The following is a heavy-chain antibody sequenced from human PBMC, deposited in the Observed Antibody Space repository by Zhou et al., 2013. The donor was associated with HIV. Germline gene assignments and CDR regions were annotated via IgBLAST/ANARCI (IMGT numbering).Heavy chain of an antibody. CDR2: INPNSGAT. CDR3: ARESRVLAGRRREFDY. CDR1: GYTFSAFY. J-gene: IGHJ4*02. D-gene: IGHD6-6*01. V-gene: IGHV1-2*02. Sequence: QVQLVQSGAEVKKAGASVKVSCEASGYTFSAFYLHWVRQAPGQGLEWMGWINPNSGATNYAQKFHGRVTMTRDTSISTAYMELSSLKSDDTAMYYCARESRVLAGRRREFDYWGQGTLVTVSS.